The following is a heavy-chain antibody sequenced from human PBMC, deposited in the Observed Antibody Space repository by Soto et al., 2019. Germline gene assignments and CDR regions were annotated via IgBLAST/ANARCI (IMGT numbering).Heavy chain of an antibody. V-gene: IGHV4-38-2*02. J-gene: IGHJ6*01. CDR1: GYSISSGYY. CDR3: ARASADYDILTGYYAYGMDV. D-gene: IGHD3-9*01. CDR2: IYHSGST. Sequence: SETLSLTCSVSGYSISSGYYWGWIRQPPGKGLEWIGSIYHSGSTYYNPSLKSRVTISVDTSKNQFSLKLSSVTAADTAVYYCARASADYDILTGYYAYGMDVWGQGTTVTVSS.